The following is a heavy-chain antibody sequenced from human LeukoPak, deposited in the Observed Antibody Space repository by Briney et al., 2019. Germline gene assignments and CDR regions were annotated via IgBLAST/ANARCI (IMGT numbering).Heavy chain of an antibody. CDR1: EYSISSGYY. Sequence: PSETLSLTCAVSEYSISSGYYWGWIRQPPGKGLEWIGSIYNSGSTYYNPSLKGRVTISVDTSKNQFSLKLTSVTAADTAMYYCARHVYYYYYYMDVWGKGTTVTVSS. V-gene: IGHV4-38-2*01. CDR3: ARHVYYYYYYMDV. J-gene: IGHJ6*03. CDR2: IYNSGST.